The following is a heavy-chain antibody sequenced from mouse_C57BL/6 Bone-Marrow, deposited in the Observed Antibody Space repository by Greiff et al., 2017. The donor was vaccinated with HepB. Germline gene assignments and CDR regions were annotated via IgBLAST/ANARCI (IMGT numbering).Heavy chain of an antibody. V-gene: IGHV1-26*01. D-gene: IGHD2-5*01. CDR2: INPNNGGT. CDR3: ASRPAYYSNYYFDY. Sequence: VQLQQSGPELVKPGASVKISCKASGYTFTDYYMNWVKQSHGKSLEWIGDINPNNGGTSYNQKFKGKATLTVDKSSSTAYMELRSLTSEDSAVYNCASRPAYYSNYYFDYWGQGTTLTVSS. J-gene: IGHJ2*01. CDR1: GYTFTDYY.